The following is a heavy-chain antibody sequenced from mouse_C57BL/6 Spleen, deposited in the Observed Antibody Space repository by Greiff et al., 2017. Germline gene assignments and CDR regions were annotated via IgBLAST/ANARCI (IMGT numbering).Heavy chain of an antibody. CDR3: ARAYYGSSYDSFDY. Sequence: EVQLVESGPELVKPGASVKIPCKASGYTFTDYNMDWVKQSHGKSLEWIGDINPNNGGTIYNQKFKGKATLTVDKSSSTAYMELRSLTSEDTAVYYCARAYYGSSYDSFDYWGQGTTLTVSS. V-gene: IGHV1-18*01. J-gene: IGHJ2*01. D-gene: IGHD1-1*01. CDR1: GYTFTDYN. CDR2: INPNNGGT.